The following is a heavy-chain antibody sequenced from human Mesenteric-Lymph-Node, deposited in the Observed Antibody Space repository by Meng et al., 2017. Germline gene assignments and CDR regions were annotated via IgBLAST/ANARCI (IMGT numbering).Heavy chain of an antibody. CDR3: ARGTPGRRYSDY. V-gene: IGHV1-8*01. CDR2: MNPNSGNT. J-gene: IGHJ4*02. D-gene: IGHD3-10*01. Sequence: QVQLVHSGAEVKKPGASVKVSCKASGYTFTSYDINWVRQATGQGLEWMGWMNPNSGNTGYAQKFQGRVTVSADRPTATAYMELRRLRFDDTAVYYCARGTPGRRYSDYWGQGTLVTVSS. CDR1: GYTFTSYD.